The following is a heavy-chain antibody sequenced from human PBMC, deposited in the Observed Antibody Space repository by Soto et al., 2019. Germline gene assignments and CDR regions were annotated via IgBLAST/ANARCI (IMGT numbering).Heavy chain of an antibody. CDR3: ASEFQWLVPLY. D-gene: IGHD6-19*01. V-gene: IGHV3-30-3*01. Sequence: QVQLVESGGGVVQPGRSLRLSCAASGFTFSSYAMHWVRQAPGKGLEWVAVISYDGSNKYYADSVKGRFTISRDNSKNMLYLQMNSLRAEDTAVYYCASEFQWLVPLYWGQGTLVTVSS. CDR1: GFTFSSYA. CDR2: ISYDGSNK. J-gene: IGHJ4*02.